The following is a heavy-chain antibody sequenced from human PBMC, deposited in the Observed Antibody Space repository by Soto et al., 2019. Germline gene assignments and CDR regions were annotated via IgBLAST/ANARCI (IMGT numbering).Heavy chain of an antibody. J-gene: IGHJ4*02. Sequence: EVQLVESGGGWFHPGGSLKVSGRGFGFNFSGSALDWVRRPSGKGLEGVGRIRVKPKTYATPYATSVQGRFFLPRDNSKNTAYVQMNSLSDDDTGVYYCTGRGGDSLQDIWGPGTLVTVSS. CDR2: IRVKPKTYAT. CDR3: TGRGGDSLQDI. V-gene: IGHV3-73*01. CDR1: GFNFSGSA. D-gene: IGHD4-17*01.